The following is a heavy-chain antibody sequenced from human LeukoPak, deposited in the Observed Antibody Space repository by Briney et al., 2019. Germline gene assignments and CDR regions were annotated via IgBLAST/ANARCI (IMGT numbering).Heavy chain of an antibody. J-gene: IGHJ4*02. Sequence: GGSLRLSWAASGFTFSSYWRHWFRKFPGKGLVWVSRIKTDGSNTVYADNVKGRFTISRDNAKNTLYLQMNSLRVEDTAVYYCTRTYYYDSRDYFDYWGQGALVTVSS. CDR2: IKTDGSNT. CDR1: GFTFSSYW. CDR3: TRTYYYDSRDYFDY. V-gene: IGHV3-74*01. D-gene: IGHD3-22*01.